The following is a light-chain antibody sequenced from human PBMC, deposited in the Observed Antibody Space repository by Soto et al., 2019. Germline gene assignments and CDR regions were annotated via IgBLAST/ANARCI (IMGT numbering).Light chain of an antibody. V-gene: IGKV3-20*01. J-gene: IGKJ1*01. Sequence: ETVVTKSPGTLSLSPGERATLSCRASQSVSSSYLAWYQQKPGQAPRLLIYGASSRATGIPDRFSGSGSGTDFTLTISRLEPEDFAVYYCQRYCSSGPFGQGTKVDI. CDR3: QRYCSSGP. CDR1: QSVSSSY. CDR2: GAS.